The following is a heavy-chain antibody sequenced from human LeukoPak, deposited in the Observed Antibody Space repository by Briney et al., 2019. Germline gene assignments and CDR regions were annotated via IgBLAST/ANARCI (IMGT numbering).Heavy chain of an antibody. J-gene: IGHJ4*02. V-gene: IGHV3-30*02. CDR2: IRYDGDNK. Sequence: GGSLRLSCAASGFSFSSFGLHWVRQAPGKGLEWVAFIRYDGDNKYYADSVKGRFTISRDNSKNTLYLQMNSLRAEDTAVYYCARQAADSSGWNYFDYWGQGTLVTVSS. CDR3: ARQAADSSGWNYFDY. CDR1: GFSFSSFG. D-gene: IGHD6-19*01.